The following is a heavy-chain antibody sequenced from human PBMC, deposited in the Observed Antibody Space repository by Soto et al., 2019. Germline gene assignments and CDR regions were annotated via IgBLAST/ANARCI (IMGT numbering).Heavy chain of an antibody. Sequence: QGPLQEAGPGPVKALQTLSPTCPFSGDPIRSGCYYLDWVPQPPGKGLEWVGYIHYSGSTYYNPSLKSRVTISVDTSKNHFSLKLTSVTDADTAVYYCARVRRDCFTTTCYDPFDPWGQGTLVTVSS. V-gene: IGHV4-31*03. CDR2: IHYSGST. CDR3: ARVRRDCFTTTCYDPFDP. D-gene: IGHD2-2*01. J-gene: IGHJ5*02. CDR1: GDPIRSGCYY.